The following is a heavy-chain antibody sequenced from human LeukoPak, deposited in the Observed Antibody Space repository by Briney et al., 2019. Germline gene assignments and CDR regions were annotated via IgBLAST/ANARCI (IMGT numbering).Heavy chain of an antibody. CDR1: GGFISSYY. Sequence: SETLSLTCTVSGGFISSYYWSWIRQPPGKGLEWIGYIYYSGSTNYNPSLKSRVTISVDTSKNQFSLKLSSVTAADTAVYYCARTRYYYNSRNYGAPYYFDYWGQGTLVTVSS. CDR2: IYYSGST. J-gene: IGHJ4*02. D-gene: IGHD3-10*01. V-gene: IGHV4-59*08. CDR3: ARTRYYYNSRNYGAPYYFDY.